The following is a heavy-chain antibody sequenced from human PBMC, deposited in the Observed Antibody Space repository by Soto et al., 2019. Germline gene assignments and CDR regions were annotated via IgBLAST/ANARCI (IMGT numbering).Heavy chain of an antibody. CDR3: ARLYGSGV. CDR2: VSGNADRT. J-gene: IGHJ4*02. Sequence: EEQLVESGGGLVQPGGSLRLSCAASGFTFTDYALHWVRQAPGKGLEYVSAVSGNADRTYYANSVKGRFTISRDNSKNMLYLQMGSLRNEDTAVYYGARLYGSGVWGQGTLVTVSS. CDR1: GFTFTDYA. D-gene: IGHD3-10*01. V-gene: IGHV3-64*01.